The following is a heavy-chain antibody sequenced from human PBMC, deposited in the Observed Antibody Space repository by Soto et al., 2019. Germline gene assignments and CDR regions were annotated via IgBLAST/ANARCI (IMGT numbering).Heavy chain of an antibody. Sequence: QVQLVQSGAEVKKPGSSVKVSCKASGGTFSSYTISCVRQAPGQGLEWMGRIIPILGIANYAQKFQGRVTITADKSTSTAYMELSSLRSEDTAVYYCARVAAVAGIDYLGQGTLVPVSS. CDR2: IIPILGIA. D-gene: IGHD6-19*01. J-gene: IGHJ4*02. CDR1: GGTFSSYT. CDR3: ARVAAVAGIDY. V-gene: IGHV1-69*02.